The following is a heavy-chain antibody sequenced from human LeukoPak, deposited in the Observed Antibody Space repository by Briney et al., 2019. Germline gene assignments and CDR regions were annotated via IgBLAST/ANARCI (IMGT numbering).Heavy chain of an antibody. V-gene: IGHV3-30-3*01. J-gene: IGHJ4*02. D-gene: IGHD4-17*01. CDR3: ARGIRRDYGDYSRPFDY. CDR1: GFTFTNYA. CDR2: ISYDENNK. Sequence: GGSLRLSCAASGFTFTNYAMYWVRQAPGKGLEWVAVISYDENNKYYADSVEGRFTISRDNSKNTLYLQMNSLRAEDTAVYYCARGIRRDYGDYSRPFDYWGQGTLVTVSS.